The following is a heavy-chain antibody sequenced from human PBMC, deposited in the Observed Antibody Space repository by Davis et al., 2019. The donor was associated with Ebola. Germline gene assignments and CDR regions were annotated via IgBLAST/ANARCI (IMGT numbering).Heavy chain of an antibody. Sequence: PGGSLRLSCAASGFTFSSYGMHWVRQAPGKGLEWVAVIWYDGSNKYYADSVKGRFTISRDNSKNTLYLQMNSLGAEDTAVYYCARVNRHGDPDCWGQGTLVTVSS. CDR2: IWYDGSNK. J-gene: IGHJ4*02. CDR1: GFTFSSYG. CDR3: ARVNRHGDPDC. D-gene: IGHD4-17*01. V-gene: IGHV3-33*01.